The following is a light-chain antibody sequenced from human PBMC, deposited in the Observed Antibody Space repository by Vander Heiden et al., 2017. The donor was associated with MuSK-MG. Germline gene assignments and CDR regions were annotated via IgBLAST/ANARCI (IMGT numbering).Light chain of an antibody. CDR2: DAS. Sequence: EIVLTQSPATLSLSPGERAPLPCRASQSVSSYLAWYQQKPGQAPRLLIYDASNRATGIPARFSGSGSGTDFTLTISSLEPEDLAVYYCQQRSNWPPIFGGGTKVXIK. V-gene: IGKV3-11*01. CDR1: QSVSSY. J-gene: IGKJ4*01. CDR3: QQRSNWPPI.